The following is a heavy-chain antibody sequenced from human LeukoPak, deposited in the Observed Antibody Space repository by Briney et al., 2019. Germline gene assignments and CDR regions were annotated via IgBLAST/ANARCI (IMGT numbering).Heavy chain of an antibody. J-gene: IGHJ6*03. D-gene: IGHD6-13*01. Sequence: VASVKVSCKASGGTFSSYAISWVRQAPGQGLDWMGGIIPIFGTANYAQKFQGRVTITTDESTSTAYMELSSLRSEDTAVYYCARGGIAAAGTTIKFIDSYYYYMDVWGKGTTVTVSS. CDR1: GGTFSSYA. CDR2: IIPIFGTA. CDR3: ARGGIAAAGTTIKFIDSYYYYMDV. V-gene: IGHV1-69*05.